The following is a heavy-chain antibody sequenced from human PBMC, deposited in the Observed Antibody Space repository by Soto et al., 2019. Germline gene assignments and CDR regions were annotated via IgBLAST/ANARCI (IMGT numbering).Heavy chain of an antibody. CDR1: GGSISSYY. V-gene: IGHV4-59*01. J-gene: IGHJ6*02. CDR2: IYYSGST. Sequence: SETLSLTCTVSGGSISSYYWSWIRQPPGKGLEWIGYIYYSGSTNYNPSLKSRVTISVDTSKNQFSLKLSSVTAADTAVYYCARAGYYYGMDVWGQGTTVTVSS. CDR3: ARAGYYYGMDV.